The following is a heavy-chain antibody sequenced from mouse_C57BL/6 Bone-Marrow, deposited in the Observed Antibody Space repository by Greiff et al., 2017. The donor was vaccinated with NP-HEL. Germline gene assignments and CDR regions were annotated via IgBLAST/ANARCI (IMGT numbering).Heavy chain of an antibody. CDR1: GIAFTSYW. CDR2: INPDSGTT. CDR3: ARLHYNYEEYAMDC. V-gene: IGHV4-1*01. D-gene: IGHD2-12*01. Sequence: EVQLIESGAGLVQPGASLKLSCAASGIAFTSYWMRWVRRTPGQGLEWIGEINPDSGTTNYAPSFKDKSIISRDNAKNTLYLQMSKVRSEDTDLYDCARLHYNYEEYAMDCWGQGTTVTVSS. J-gene: IGHJ4*01.